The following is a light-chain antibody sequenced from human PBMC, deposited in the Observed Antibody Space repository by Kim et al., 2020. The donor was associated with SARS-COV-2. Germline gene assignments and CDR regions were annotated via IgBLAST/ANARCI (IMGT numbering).Light chain of an antibody. Sequence: VALGQTVRITCQGDSLRTYYASWYQQKPGQAPVLVIYGKNNRPSGIPDRVSGSRSGNTSSLTITGTQAEDEADDYCNSRDNSGNEVFGGGTQLTVL. CDR3: NSRDNSGNEV. J-gene: IGLJ3*02. CDR1: SLRTYY. V-gene: IGLV3-19*01. CDR2: GKN.